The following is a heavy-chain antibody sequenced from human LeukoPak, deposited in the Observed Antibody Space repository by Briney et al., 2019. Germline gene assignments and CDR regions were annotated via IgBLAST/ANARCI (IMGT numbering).Heavy chain of an antibody. CDR1: GFTFSIYS. CDR3: ATTRYCNGGSCFALDY. D-gene: IGHD2-15*01. CDR2: ISGSTTYI. V-gene: IGHV3-21*01. Sequence: GGSLGLSCAASGFTFSIYSMNWVRQAPGKGLEWVASISGSTTYIYYADSMKGRFTISRDNAKNSLFLQMNSLRAEDTAVYYCATTRYCNGGSCFALDYWGQGTLVTVSS. J-gene: IGHJ4*02.